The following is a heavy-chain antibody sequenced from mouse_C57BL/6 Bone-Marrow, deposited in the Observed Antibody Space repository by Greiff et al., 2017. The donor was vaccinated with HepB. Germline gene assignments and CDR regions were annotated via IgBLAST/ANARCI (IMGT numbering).Heavy chain of an antibody. D-gene: IGHD1-1*01. CDR3: AREVYYYGSSYTWFAY. V-gene: IGHV1-81*01. J-gene: IGHJ3*01. CDR1: GYTFTSYG. CDR2: IYPRSGNT. Sequence: VQLQQSGAELVRPGASVKLSCKASGYTFTSYGISWVKQRTGQGLEWIGEIYPRSGNTYYNEKFKGNATLTANKSSSTAYMELRSMTSEDSAVYFCAREVYYYGSSYTWFAYWGQGTLVTVSA.